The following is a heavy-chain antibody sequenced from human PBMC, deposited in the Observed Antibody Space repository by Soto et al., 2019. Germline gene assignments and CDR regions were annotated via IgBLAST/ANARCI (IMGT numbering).Heavy chain of an antibody. CDR1: GGTFSSYA. J-gene: IGHJ6*02. V-gene: IGHV1-69*13. D-gene: IGHD3-3*02. CDR3: ARDHRLSDVHFYYYYGMDV. CDR2: IIPIFGTA. Sequence: SVKVSCKASGGTFSSYAISWVRQAPGQGLEWMGGIIPIFGTANYAQKFQGRVTITADESTSTAYMELSSLRSEDTAVYYCARDHRLSDVHFYYYYGMDVWGQGATVTVSS.